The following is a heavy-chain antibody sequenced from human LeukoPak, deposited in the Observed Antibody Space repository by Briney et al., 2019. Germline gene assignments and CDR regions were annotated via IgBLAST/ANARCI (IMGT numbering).Heavy chain of an antibody. V-gene: IGHV3-66*02. D-gene: IGHD3-10*01. CDR2: VYSGNDGT. J-gene: IGHJ4*02. CDR1: GFTVSTDN. Sequence: PGGSLRLSCAASGFTVSTDNMSWVRQVPGKGLEWVSVVYSGNDGTNYADSVRGRFTISRDDSKNMVYLQMYNLRLEDAAVYYSKKRSRGYYDYWGQGTLVTVSS. CDR3: KKRSRGYYDY.